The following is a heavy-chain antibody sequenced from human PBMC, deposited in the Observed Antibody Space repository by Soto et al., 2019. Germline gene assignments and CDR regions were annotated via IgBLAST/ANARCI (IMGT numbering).Heavy chain of an antibody. D-gene: IGHD1-1*01. V-gene: IGHV1-69*13. J-gene: IGHJ6*02. CDR3: ARDGRRDPPV. CDR2: IIPIFGTA. CDR1: GGTFSIYA. Sequence: SVKVSSKASGGTFSIYAISWVRQAPGQGLEWMGGIIPIFGTANYAQKFQGRVTITADESTSTAYMELSSLRSEDTAVYYCARDGRRDPPVWGQGTTVTVSS.